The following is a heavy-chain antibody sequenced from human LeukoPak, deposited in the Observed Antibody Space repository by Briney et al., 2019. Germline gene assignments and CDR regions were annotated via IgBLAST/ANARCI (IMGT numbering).Heavy chain of an antibody. CDR3: ASTRRDDAFDI. V-gene: IGHV4-59*01. CDR1: GGSISSYY. Sequence: SETLSLTCTVSGGSISSYYWSWIRQPPGKGLEWIGYIYYSGSTKYNPSLKSRVTISVDTSKNQFSLKLSSVTAADTAVYYCASTRRDDAFDIWGQGTMVTVSS. CDR2: IYYSGST. D-gene: IGHD5-24*01. J-gene: IGHJ3*02.